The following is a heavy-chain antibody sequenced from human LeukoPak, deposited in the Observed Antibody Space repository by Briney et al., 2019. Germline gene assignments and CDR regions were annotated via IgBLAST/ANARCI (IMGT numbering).Heavy chain of an antibody. D-gene: IGHD3-22*01. J-gene: IGHJ4*02. V-gene: IGHV3-23*01. CDR2: ITTSGATT. CDR1: GFTFSSYG. Sequence: GGSLRLSCAASGFTFSSYGMSWVRQAPGKGLGWVSFITTSGATTSYADSVKGRFTISRDNPRNTLYMQMNSLRDEDTALYYCAIMHGYYDGSGYWVQWGQGTLVTVSS. CDR3: AIMHGYYDGSGYWVQ.